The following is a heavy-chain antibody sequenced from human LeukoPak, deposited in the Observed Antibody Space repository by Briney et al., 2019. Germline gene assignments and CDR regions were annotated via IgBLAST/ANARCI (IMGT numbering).Heavy chain of an antibody. Sequence: GESLKIFCKGSGYSFTSYWIGWVRQMPGKGLERMGIIYPGDSDTRYSPSFQGQFTISADKSISTAYLQWSSLKASDTAMYYCARSVWFGELLTPDYYYYYMDVWGKGTTVTVSS. CDR2: IYPGDSDT. CDR3: ARSVWFGELLTPDYYYYYMDV. J-gene: IGHJ6*03. CDR1: GYSFTSYW. V-gene: IGHV5-51*01. D-gene: IGHD3-10*01.